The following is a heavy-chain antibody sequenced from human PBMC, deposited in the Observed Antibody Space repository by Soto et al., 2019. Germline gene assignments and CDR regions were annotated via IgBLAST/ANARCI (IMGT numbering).Heavy chain of an antibody. D-gene: IGHD3-16*01. V-gene: IGHV3-7*03. Sequence: EVQLVESGGGLVQPGGSLRLSCAASGFTFSSYWMSWVRQAPGKGLEWVANIKQDGSEKYYVDSVKGRFTISRDNAKNSLYLQMNSRSAEDTALYYRAAGGSAPVFGFDYWGQGTLVTVCS. CDR1: GFTFSSYW. J-gene: IGHJ4*02. CDR3: AAGGSAPVFGFDY. CDR2: IKQDGSEK.